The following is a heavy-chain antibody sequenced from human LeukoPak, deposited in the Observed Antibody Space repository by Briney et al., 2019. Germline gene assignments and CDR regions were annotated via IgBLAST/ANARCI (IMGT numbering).Heavy chain of an antibody. CDR1: GFTVSSNY. V-gene: IGHV3-66*03. Sequence: SGGSLRLSCAASGFTVSSNYMSWVRQAPGKGLEWVSVIYSSGNTYYADSVKGRFSISRDNSKNTLYLQMNSLRAEDTAVYYCARERGSAAGGIFDYWGQGTLVTVSS. CDR2: IYSSGNT. D-gene: IGHD6-13*01. J-gene: IGHJ4*02. CDR3: ARERGSAAGGIFDY.